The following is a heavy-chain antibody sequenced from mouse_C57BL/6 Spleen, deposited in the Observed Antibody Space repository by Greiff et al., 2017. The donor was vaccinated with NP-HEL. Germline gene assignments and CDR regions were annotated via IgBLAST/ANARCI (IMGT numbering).Heavy chain of an antibody. Sequence: VQRVESGPGLVQPSQSLSITCTVSGFSLTSYGVHWVRQSPGKGLEWLGVIWSGGGTAYNAAFISRLGISKDNSKCQVFFKMNSLQADDAAIYYCSKNWDYAMDYWGQGTSVTVSS. J-gene: IGHJ4*01. CDR3: SKNWDYAMDY. CDR2: IWSGGGT. CDR1: GFSLTSYG. D-gene: IGHD4-1*01. V-gene: IGHV2-2*01.